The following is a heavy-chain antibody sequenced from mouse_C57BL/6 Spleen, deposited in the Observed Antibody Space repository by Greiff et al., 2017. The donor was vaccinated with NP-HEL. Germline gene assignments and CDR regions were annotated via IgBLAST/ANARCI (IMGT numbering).Heavy chain of an antibody. CDR2: ISSGSSTI. CDR3: ARRSTTVYYFDY. V-gene: IGHV5-17*01. J-gene: IGHJ2*01. D-gene: IGHD1-1*01. CDR1: GFTFSDYG. Sequence: DVMLVESGGGLVKPGGSLKLSCAASGFTFSDYGMHWVRQAPEKGLEWVAYISSGSSTIYYADTVKGRFTITRDNAKNTLFLQMTSLRSEDTAMYYCARRSTTVYYFDYWGQGTTLTVSS.